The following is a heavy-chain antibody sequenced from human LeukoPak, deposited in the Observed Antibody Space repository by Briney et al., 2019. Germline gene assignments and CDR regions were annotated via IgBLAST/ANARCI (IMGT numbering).Heavy chain of an antibody. CDR1: GGSIRSYF. V-gene: IGHV4-59*01. Sequence: MSSETLSLTCTVSGGSIRSYFWGWIRQPPGKGLEWIGYIFYSGSTYYNPSLMSRVTISVDTSKNQFSLKLTSVTAADTAVYYCARHDYGGSSAWFDPWAREPWSASPQ. D-gene: IGHD4-23*01. CDR2: IFYSGST. CDR3: ARHDYGGSSAWFDP. J-gene: IGHJ5*02.